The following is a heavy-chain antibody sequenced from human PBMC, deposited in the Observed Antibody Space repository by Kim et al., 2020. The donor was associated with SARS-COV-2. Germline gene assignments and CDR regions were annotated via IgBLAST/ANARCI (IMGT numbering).Heavy chain of an antibody. V-gene: IGHV3-30*18. Sequence: GGSLRLSCAASGFTFSSYGMHWVRQAPGKGLEWVAVISYDGSNKYYADSVKGRFTISRDNSKNTLYLQMNSLRAEDTAVYYCAKNEGPPYGEDYYYYGMDVWGQGTTVTVSS. D-gene: IGHD4-17*01. CDR1: GFTFSSYG. J-gene: IGHJ6*02. CDR3: AKNEGPPYGEDYYYYGMDV. CDR2: ISYDGSNK.